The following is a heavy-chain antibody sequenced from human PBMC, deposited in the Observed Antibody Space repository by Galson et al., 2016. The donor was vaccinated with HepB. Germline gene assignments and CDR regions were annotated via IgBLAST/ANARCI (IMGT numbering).Heavy chain of an antibody. Sequence: SLRLSCAASGFTFRTYNIHWVRQAPGKGPEWVAAIWYDGSNKYYADSVKGRFTISRDNSNNTVHVQMNSLRAEDTAIYYCARGGPHNNYFDYWGQGTLVTVSS. J-gene: IGHJ4*02. V-gene: IGHV3-33*01. CDR1: GFTFRTYN. CDR2: IWYDGSNK. CDR3: ARGGPHNNYFDY. D-gene: IGHD1-1*01.